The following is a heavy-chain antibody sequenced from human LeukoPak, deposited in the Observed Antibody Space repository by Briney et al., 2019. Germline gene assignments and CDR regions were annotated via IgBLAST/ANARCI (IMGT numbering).Heavy chain of an antibody. CDR1: GGSISSSSYY. V-gene: IGHV4-39*01. J-gene: IGHJ4*02. CDR2: IYYSGST. Sequence: SETLSLTCTVSGGSISSSSYYWGWIRQPPGKGLEWIGSIYYSGSTYYNPSLKSRVTISVDTSKNQFSLKLSSVTAADTAVYYCAILKVEMATIYWGQGTLVTVSS. CDR3: AILKVEMATIY. D-gene: IGHD5-24*01.